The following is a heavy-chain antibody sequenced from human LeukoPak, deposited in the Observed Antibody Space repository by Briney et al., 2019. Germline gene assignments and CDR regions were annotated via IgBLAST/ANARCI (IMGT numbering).Heavy chain of an antibody. CDR1: GFTFNNYY. J-gene: IGHJ4*02. V-gene: IGHV3-11*01. Sequence: GGSLRLSCAASGFTFNNYYMSWIRQAPGKGLEWISYISSTVSTTYYADSVKGRFTISRDNAKNSLYLQMNSLRAEDTAVYYCAREGGYYHLDYWGQGTLVTVSS. D-gene: IGHD3-22*01. CDR3: AREGGYYHLDY. CDR2: ISSTVSTT.